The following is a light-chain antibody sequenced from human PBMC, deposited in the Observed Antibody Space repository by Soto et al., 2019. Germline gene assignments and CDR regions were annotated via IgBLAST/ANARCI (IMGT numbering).Light chain of an antibody. V-gene: IGKV3-15*01. Sequence: TPSAFIWSVSPGERATVSCRASQSLNSNLAWYQQKPGQAPGLLIIGASERVTTIPARFSGSGSGTEFTLSISSLQSEDFAVYYCQQYNTWPWTFGQGTKVDIK. CDR3: QQYNTWPWT. CDR2: GAS. J-gene: IGKJ1*01. CDR1: QSLNSN.